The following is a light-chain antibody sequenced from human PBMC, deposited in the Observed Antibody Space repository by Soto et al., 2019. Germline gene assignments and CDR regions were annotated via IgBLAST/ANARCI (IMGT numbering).Light chain of an antibody. CDR1: QSVSSN. J-gene: IGKJ1*01. V-gene: IGKV3-15*01. CDR2: GAS. Sequence: EIVMTQSPATLSVSPGERATLSCRASQSVSSNLAWYQQKPGQAPRLLIYGASTRATGIPARLSGSGSGTEFTIAISSLQSEDFAVYYCQQYNNWPRGTLGQGTKVEIK. CDR3: QQYNNWPRGT.